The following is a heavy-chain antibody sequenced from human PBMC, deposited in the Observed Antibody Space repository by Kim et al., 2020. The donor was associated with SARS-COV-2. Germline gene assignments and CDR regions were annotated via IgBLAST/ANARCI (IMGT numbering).Heavy chain of an antibody. V-gene: IGHV3-23*01. CDR3: TKQQLGLYSFDY. D-gene: IGHD6-6*01. CDR1: GFTFSSYA. CDR2: ISIGSSGTNT. Sequence: GGSLRLSCAASGFTFSSYAMRWVRQAPGKGLEWVSTISIGSSGTNTFYADSVKGRFTISRDSSKNTLYVQMNSLRAEDTAVYYCTKQQLGLYSFDYCGQGTLVTVYS. J-gene: IGHJ4*02.